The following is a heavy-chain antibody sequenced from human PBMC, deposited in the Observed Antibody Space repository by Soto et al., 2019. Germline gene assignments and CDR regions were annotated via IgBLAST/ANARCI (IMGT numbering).Heavy chain of an antibody. V-gene: IGHV3-74*01. CDR3: AKDVTIDFDYYYYMDV. CDR2: INPDGSST. CDR1: GFTFSNYW. D-gene: IGHD3-3*01. Sequence: GGSLRLSCAASGFTFSNYWMHWVRQAPGKGLLWVSRINPDGSSTSYADSVKDRFTISRDNAKNSLYLQMNSLRAEDTALYYCAKDVTIDFDYYYYMDVWGKGTTVTVSS. J-gene: IGHJ6*03.